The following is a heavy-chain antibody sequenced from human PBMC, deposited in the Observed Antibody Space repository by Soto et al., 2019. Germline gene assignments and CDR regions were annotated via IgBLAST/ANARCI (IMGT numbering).Heavy chain of an antibody. D-gene: IGHD6-19*01. V-gene: IGHV3-43D*04. Sequence: GGSLRLSCAASGFTFDDYAMPWVRQAPGKGLEWVSLISWDGGSTYYADSVKGRFTISRDNSKNSLYLQMNSLRAEDTALYYCAKDMGAVAGLDAFDIWGQGTMVTVSS. CDR1: GFTFDDYA. CDR2: ISWDGGST. J-gene: IGHJ3*02. CDR3: AKDMGAVAGLDAFDI.